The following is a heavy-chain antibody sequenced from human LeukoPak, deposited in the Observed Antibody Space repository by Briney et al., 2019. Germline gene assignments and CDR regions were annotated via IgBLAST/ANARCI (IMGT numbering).Heavy chain of an antibody. CDR2: IYYSGST. CDR1: GFTFNIYW. J-gene: IGHJ6*03. V-gene: IGHV4-39*07. D-gene: IGHD3-10*01. Sequence: GSLRLSCAASGFTFNIYWMSWVRQTPGKGLEWIGSIYYSGSTYYNPFLKSRVTISVDTSKNQFSLKLSSVTAADTAVYYCARVNYYGSGTITYYYYYYMDVWGKGTTVTISS. CDR3: ARVNYYGSGTITYYYYYYMDV.